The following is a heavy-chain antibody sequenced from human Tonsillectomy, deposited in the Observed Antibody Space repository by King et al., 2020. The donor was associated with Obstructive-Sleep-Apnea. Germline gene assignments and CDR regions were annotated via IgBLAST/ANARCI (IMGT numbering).Heavy chain of an antibody. CDR3: ASPERGYSYGLDYYYYGMDV. CDR2: INSDGSST. Sequence: VQLVESGGGLVQPGGSLRLSCAASGFTFSSYWMHWVRQAPGKGLVWVSRINSDGSSTSYAASVKGRFTISRDNAKNTRSLQMNSLRAEDTAVYYCASPERGYSYGLDYYYYGMDVWGQGTTVTVSS. V-gene: IGHV3-74*01. CDR1: GFTFSSYW. J-gene: IGHJ6*02. D-gene: IGHD5-18*01.